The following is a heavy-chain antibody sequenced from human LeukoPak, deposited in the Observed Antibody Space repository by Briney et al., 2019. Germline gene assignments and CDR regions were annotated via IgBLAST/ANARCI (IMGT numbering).Heavy chain of an antibody. J-gene: IGHJ5*02. CDR2: ISAYNGNT. Sequence: GASVKVSCKASGYTFTGYYMHWVRQAPGQGLEWMGWISAYNGNTNYAQKLQGRVTMTTDTSTSTAYMELRSLRSDDTAVYYCAREASGLWLGGNWFDPWGQGTLVTVSS. D-gene: IGHD3-10*01. V-gene: IGHV1-18*04. CDR3: AREASGLWLGGNWFDP. CDR1: GYTFTGYY.